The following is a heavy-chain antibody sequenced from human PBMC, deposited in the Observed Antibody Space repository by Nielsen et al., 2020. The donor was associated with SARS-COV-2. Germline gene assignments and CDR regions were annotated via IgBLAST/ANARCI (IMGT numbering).Heavy chain of an antibody. CDR1: GFTFDDYA. V-gene: IGHV3-9*01. D-gene: IGHD6-19*01. CDR3: ARVSSMWLTYMDV. J-gene: IGHJ6*02. CDR2: ISWNSGSI. Sequence: SLKISCAASGFTFDDYAMHWVRQAPGKGLEWVSGISWNSGSIGYADYVKGRFTISRDNAKNTLYLQMNSLRAEDTAVYYCARVSSMWLTYMDVWGQGTTVTVSS.